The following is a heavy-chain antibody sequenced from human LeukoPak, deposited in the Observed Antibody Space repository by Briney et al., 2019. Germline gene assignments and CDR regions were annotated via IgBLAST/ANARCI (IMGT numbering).Heavy chain of an antibody. V-gene: IGHV3-49*04. CDR2: IRSIAYGGTT. J-gene: IGHJ4*02. D-gene: IGHD3-3*01. Sequence: GGSLRLSCTPSGFTPGDYAMSWVRQAPGRGLEWVGFIRSIAYGGTTEYAASVKGRFTISRDDSKSIAYLQMNSLKTEDTAVYYRTSDLYDFWSGYLLDYWGQGTLVTVSS. CDR3: TSDLYDFWSGYLLDY. CDR1: GFTPGDYA.